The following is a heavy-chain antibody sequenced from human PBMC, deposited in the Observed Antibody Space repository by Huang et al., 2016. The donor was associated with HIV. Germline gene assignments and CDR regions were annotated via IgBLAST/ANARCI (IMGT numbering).Heavy chain of an antibody. CDR1: GFTFRNFV. V-gene: IGHV3-23*01. J-gene: IGHJ4*02. Sequence: EVQLSESGGGLVQPGGSLRLSCAASGFTFRNFVISWVRQPPGKGLEWVSTVTGSGGAKYYADSVKGRFTISRDNSRSTLYLEMTSLRVDDTAVYYCGPYDYRGQGTLVSVSS. CDR3: GPYDY. CDR2: VTGSGGAK.